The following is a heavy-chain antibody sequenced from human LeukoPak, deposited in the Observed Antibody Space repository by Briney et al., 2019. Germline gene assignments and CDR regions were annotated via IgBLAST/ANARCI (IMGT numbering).Heavy chain of an antibody. D-gene: IGHD2-2*02. Sequence: SETLSLTCAVYGGSFSGYYWSWIRQPPVKGLEWIGEINHSGSTNYSPSLKSRVTISVDTSKNQFSLKLSSVTAADTAVYYCARKAKYQLLYVITGTNNWFDPWGQGTLVTVSS. CDR3: ARKAKYQLLYVITGTNNWFDP. CDR2: INHSGST. CDR1: GGSFSGYY. J-gene: IGHJ5*02. V-gene: IGHV4-34*01.